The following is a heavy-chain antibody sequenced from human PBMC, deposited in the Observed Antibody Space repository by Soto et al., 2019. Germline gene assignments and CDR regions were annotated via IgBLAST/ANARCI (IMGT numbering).Heavy chain of an antibody. CDR3: ANAPTYYDFWSGYYYTPPTGMDV. D-gene: IGHD3-3*01. CDR1: GFTFSSYG. V-gene: IGHV3-30*18. CDR2: ISYDGSNK. Sequence: QVQLVESGGGVVQPGRSLRLSCAASGFTFSSYGMHWVRQAPGKGLEWVAVISYDGSNKYYADSVKGRFTISRDNSKNTLYLQMNSLRAEDTAVYYCANAPTYYDFWSGYYYTPPTGMDVWGQGTTVTVSS. J-gene: IGHJ6*02.